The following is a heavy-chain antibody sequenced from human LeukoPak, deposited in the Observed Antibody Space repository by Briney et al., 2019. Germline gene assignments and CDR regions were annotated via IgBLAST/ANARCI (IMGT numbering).Heavy chain of an antibody. V-gene: IGHV3-48*01. D-gene: IGHD6-19*01. Sequence: GGSLRLSCAASGFTFSSYSMNWVRQAPGKGPEWVSYFNNVDKTIQYADSVKGRFTISSDNAKNSLYLQMNSLRAEDTAVYYCAKDAGQWLGTLDYYYGMDVWGQGTTVTVSS. CDR2: FNNVDKTI. J-gene: IGHJ6*02. CDR3: AKDAGQWLGTLDYYYGMDV. CDR1: GFTFSSYS.